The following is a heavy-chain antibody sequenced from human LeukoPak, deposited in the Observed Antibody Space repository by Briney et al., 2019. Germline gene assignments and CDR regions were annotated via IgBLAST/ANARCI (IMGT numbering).Heavy chain of an antibody. CDR3: ARDQWDPITIFGVASYGMDV. D-gene: IGHD3-3*01. V-gene: IGHV3-7*01. CDR2: IKPDGTTK. Sequence: GGSLRLSCAASGFPFSSYSMTWVRQAPGKGLEWVANIKPDGTTKFYVDSVKGRFTISRDNSKNTLYLQMNSLRAEDTAVYYCARDQWDPITIFGVASYGMDVWGQGTTVTVSS. J-gene: IGHJ6*02. CDR1: GFPFSSYS.